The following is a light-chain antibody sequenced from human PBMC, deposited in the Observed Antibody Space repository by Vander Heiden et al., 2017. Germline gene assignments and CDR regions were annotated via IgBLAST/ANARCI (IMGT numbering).Light chain of an antibody. CDR2: DVN. CDR3: SSYTSSSTRV. Sequence: QSALTQPPPVSGSPGQSTTIPCTGTSSDVGGYNYVSWYQQHPGKAPKLMIYDVNNRPSGVSNRFSGSKSGNTASLTISGLQAEDEAHYYCSSYTSSSTRVFGGGTKLTVL. CDR1: SSDVGGYNY. J-gene: IGLJ2*01. V-gene: IGLV2-14*03.